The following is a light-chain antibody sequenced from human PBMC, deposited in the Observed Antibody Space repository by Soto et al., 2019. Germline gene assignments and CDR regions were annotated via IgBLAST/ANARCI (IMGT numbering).Light chain of an antibody. CDR1: QSVGSSY. CDR2: GTS. CDR3: QQFGSPLT. V-gene: IGKV3-20*01. Sequence: EIVLTQSPGTLSLSAGERATLSCRASQSVGSSYLAWYQQRPGQAPRLLIYGTSSRATGIPDRFSGSGSGTDFSLTISRLEPEDFAVYYCQQFGSPLTFGGGTKVDIK. J-gene: IGKJ4*01.